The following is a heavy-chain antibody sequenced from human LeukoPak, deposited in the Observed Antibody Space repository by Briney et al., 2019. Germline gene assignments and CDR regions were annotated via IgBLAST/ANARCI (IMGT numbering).Heavy chain of an antibody. CDR2: ISAYNGNT. J-gene: IGHJ4*02. V-gene: IGHV1-18*01. Sequence: GASVKVSCKASGYTFTSYGISWVRQAPGQGLEWMGWISAYNGNTNYAQKLQGRVTMTTDTSTSTAYMELRSLRSDDTAVYYCARALQGNYDSSGYYPSVDYWGQGTLVTVSP. CDR1: GYTFTSYG. D-gene: IGHD3-22*01. CDR3: ARALQGNYDSSGYYPSVDY.